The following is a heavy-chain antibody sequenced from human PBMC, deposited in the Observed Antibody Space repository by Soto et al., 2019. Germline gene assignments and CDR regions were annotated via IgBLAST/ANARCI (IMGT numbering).Heavy chain of an antibody. CDR3: AKLGRGGTIYYGMDV. CDR1: GFTFSSYG. D-gene: IGHD1-7*01. V-gene: IGHV3-30*18. CDR2: ISYDGSNK. Sequence: QVQLVESGGGVVQPGRSLRLSCAASGFTFSSYGMHWVRQAPGKGLEWVAVISYDGSNKYYADSVKGRFTISRDNSKNTLYLQMNSLRAEDTAVYYCAKLGRGGTIYYGMDVW. J-gene: IGHJ6*01.